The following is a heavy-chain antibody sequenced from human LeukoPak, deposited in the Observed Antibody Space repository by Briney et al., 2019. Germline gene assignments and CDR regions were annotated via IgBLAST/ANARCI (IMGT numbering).Heavy chain of an antibody. V-gene: IGHV3-21*01. D-gene: IGHD1-7*01. CDR2: ISSSSSYI. CDR1: GFTFSSYS. J-gene: IGHJ5*02. CDR3: ARAALTGTTYNWFDP. Sequence: GGSLRLSCAASGFTFSSYSMNWVRQAPGKGLEWVSSISSSSSYIYYADSVKGRFTISRDNAKNSLYLQMNSLRAEDTAVYYGARAALTGTTYNWFDPWGQGTLVTVSS.